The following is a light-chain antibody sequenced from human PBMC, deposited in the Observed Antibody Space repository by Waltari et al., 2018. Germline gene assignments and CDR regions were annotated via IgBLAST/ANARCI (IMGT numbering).Light chain of an antibody. J-gene: IGKJ4*01. CDR1: QSISSG. CDR3: QQSYSTPPT. Sequence: IEMTQSPSTLSAYLGDRVTITYRASQSISSGLTWYQQKPGKAPKLLISGTSDLQSGVPSGFSGSGSGTDFTLTINSLQPLDSATYYCQQSYSTPPTFGGGTKVEI. CDR2: GTS. V-gene: IGKV1-39*01.